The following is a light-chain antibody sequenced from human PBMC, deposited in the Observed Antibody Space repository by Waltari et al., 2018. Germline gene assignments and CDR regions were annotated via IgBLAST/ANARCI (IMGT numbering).Light chain of an antibody. J-gene: IGLJ2*01. CDR1: RPNLGTNY. CDR3: ATWDGSLSAVV. V-gene: IGLV1-51*01. CDR2: DNN. Sequence: QSVLTQPPSVSAAPGQKVTISCSGSRPNLGTNYVSRYQHLPVTAPKLLIYDNNKRPSGIPDRFSGSKSGTSATLAITGLQTGDEGDYYCATWDGSLSAVVFGGGTKLTVL.